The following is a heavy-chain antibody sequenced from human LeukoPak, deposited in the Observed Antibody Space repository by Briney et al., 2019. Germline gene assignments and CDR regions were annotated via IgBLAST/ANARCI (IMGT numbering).Heavy chain of an antibody. CDR3: VKSKYYYYAMDV. CDR2: INSHGGST. V-gene: IGHV3-64D*09. J-gene: IGHJ6*02. CDR1: GFTFSSYA. Sequence: GGSLRLSCSASGFTFSSYAMHWVRQAPGKGLEYVLGINSHGGSTYYADSVKGRFTISRDNSKNTLYLQMGSLRAEDTAVYHCVKSKYYYYAMDVWGQGTTVTVSS.